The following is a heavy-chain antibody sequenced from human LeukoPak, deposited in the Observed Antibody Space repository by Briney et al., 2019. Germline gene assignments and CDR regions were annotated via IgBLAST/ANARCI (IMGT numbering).Heavy chain of an antibody. D-gene: IGHD3-22*01. J-gene: IGHJ4*02. Sequence: PGGSLRLSCAASGFTFISYGMHWVRQAPGEGLEWVAFIRYDGSNKYYADSVKGRFTISRDNSKNTLYLQMNSLRAEDTAVYYCAKDDPGGYYYFDYWGQGTLVTVSS. CDR3: AKDDPGGYYYFDY. V-gene: IGHV3-30*02. CDR1: GFTFISYG. CDR2: IRYDGSNK.